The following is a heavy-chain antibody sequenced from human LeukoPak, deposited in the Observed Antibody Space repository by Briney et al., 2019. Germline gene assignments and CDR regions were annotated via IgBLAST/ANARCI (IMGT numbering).Heavy chain of an antibody. Sequence: GRSLRLSCAASGLTFRSSAMHWVRQAPGKGLQWVALLSYDGSTEYHADSVKGRFTISRDTSKNTLYLRMNSLRAEDTAVYYCARALWVGGYFHYWGQGTRVTVSS. D-gene: IGHD3-10*01. V-gene: IGHV3-30*04. CDR1: GLTFRSSA. CDR2: LSYDGSTE. J-gene: IGHJ4*02. CDR3: ARALWVGGYFHY.